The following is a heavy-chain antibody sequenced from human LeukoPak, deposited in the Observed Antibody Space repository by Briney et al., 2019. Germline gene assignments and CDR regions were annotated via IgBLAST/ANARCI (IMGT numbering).Heavy chain of an antibody. D-gene: IGHD6-19*01. CDR3: ARAIAVVDY. CDR2: INPNSGGT. V-gene: IGHV1-2*02. CDR1: GYTFADYY. J-gene: IGHJ4*02. Sequence: ASVKVSCKASGYTFADYYIHWVRQAPGQGLEWMGWINPNSGGTNYAQKFQGRATMTKDTSISTAYMELSRLRSDDTAVYFCARAIAVVDYWGQGTLVTVSS.